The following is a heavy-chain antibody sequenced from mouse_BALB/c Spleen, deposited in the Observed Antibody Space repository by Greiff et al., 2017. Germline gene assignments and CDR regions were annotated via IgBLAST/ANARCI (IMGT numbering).Heavy chain of an antibody. V-gene: IGHV5-4*02. Sequence: EVQGVESGGGLVKPGGSLKLSCAASGFTFSDYYMYWVRQTPEKRLEWVATISDGGSYTYYPDSVKGRFTISRDNAKNNLYLQMSSLKSEDTAMYYCARRGNWSYAMDYWGQGTSVTVSS. D-gene: IGHD4-1*01. CDR3: ARRGNWSYAMDY. CDR2: ISDGGSYT. J-gene: IGHJ4*01. CDR1: GFTFSDYY.